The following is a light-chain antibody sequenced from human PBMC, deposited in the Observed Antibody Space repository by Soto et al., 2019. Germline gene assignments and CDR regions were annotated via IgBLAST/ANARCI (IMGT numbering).Light chain of an antibody. CDR3: QKYNSAPFT. CDR2: EAS. J-gene: IGKJ2*01. Sequence: DIPMTKSPSSLSASVGDRVTITCRASQGIGDYLAWYQQKPGKVPKLLIYEASTLPPGVPSRLSGSRSGTDFTLTSNSLQQEDVAIYFCQKYNSAPFTFGQGTKLEIK. V-gene: IGKV1-27*01. CDR1: QGIGDY.